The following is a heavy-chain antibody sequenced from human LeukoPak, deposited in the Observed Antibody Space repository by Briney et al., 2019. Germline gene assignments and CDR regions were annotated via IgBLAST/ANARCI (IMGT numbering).Heavy chain of an antibody. Sequence: GGSLRLSCAASGFTFSNYAMNWVRQAPGKGLEWVSGISGSGVSTYYADSVKGRFTISRGNSKNTLSLQMNSLRAEDTAVYYCAKSGIISGNSYYLDYWGQGTLVTVSS. CDR1: GFTFSNYA. J-gene: IGHJ4*02. CDR3: AKSGIISGNSYYLDY. V-gene: IGHV3-23*01. CDR2: ISGSGVST. D-gene: IGHD1-26*01.